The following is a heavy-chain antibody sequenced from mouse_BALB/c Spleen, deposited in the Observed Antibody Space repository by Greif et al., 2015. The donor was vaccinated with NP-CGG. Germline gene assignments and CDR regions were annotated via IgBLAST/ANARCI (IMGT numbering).Heavy chain of an antibody. D-gene: IGHD4-1*01. CDR1: GFTFSDYY. V-gene: IGHV5-4*02. CDR3: ARDGLGRYAMDY. Sequence: DVMLVESGGGLVKPGGSLKLSCAASGFTFSDYYMYWVRQTPEKRLEWVATISDGGSYTYYPDSVKGRFTISRDNAKNNLYLQMSSLKSEDTAMYYCARDGLGRYAMDYWGQGTSVTVSS. J-gene: IGHJ4*01. CDR2: ISDGGSYT.